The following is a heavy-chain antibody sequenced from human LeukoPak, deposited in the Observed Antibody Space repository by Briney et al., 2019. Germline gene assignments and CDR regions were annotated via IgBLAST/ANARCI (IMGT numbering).Heavy chain of an antibody. V-gene: IGHV1-18*04. J-gene: IGHJ4*02. D-gene: IGHD6-13*01. Sequence: ASVKVSCKASGYTFTGYYMQWVRQAPGQGLEWMGWISAYNGNTNYAQKLQGRVTMTTDTSTSTAYMELRSLRSDDTAVYYCASIGSSSWYYFDYWGQGTLVTVSS. CDR3: ASIGSSSWYYFDY. CDR2: ISAYNGNT. CDR1: GYTFTGYY.